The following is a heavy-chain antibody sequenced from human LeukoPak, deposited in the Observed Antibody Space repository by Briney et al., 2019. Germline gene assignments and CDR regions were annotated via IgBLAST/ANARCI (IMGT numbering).Heavy chain of an antibody. D-gene: IGHD4-17*01. CDR1: GFTFSSYG. V-gene: IGHV3-33*01. CDR2: IWYDGSNK. J-gene: IGHJ4*02. Sequence: GGSLRLSCAASGFTFSSYGMPWVRQAPGKGLEWVAVIWYDGSNKYYADSVKGRSTISRDNSKNTLYLQMNSLRAEDTAVYYCASTVSEGYFDYWGQGTLVTVSS. CDR3: ASTVSEGYFDY.